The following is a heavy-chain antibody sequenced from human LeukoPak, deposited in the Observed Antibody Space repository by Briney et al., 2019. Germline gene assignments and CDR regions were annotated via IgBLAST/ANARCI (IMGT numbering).Heavy chain of an antibody. D-gene: IGHD6-13*01. CDR3: ATQRPVYGIAAAGRLDP. CDR1: GYTFTSYD. Sequence: ASVKVSCKASGYTFTSYDINWVRQATGQGLEWMGWMNPNSGNTDYAQKFQGRVTMTRNTSISTAYMELSSLRSEDTAVYYCATQRPVYGIAAAGRLDPWGQGTLVTVSS. V-gene: IGHV1-8*01. J-gene: IGHJ5*02. CDR2: MNPNSGNT.